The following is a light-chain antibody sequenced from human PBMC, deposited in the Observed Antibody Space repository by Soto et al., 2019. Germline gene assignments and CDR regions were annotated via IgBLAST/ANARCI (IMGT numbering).Light chain of an antibody. CDR2: AAS. CDR3: QQYYSYPYT. J-gene: IGKJ2*01. Sequence: AIRMTQSPSSLSASTGDRVTITCRASQDISTYLAWYQKKPGKAPNLLIFAASPLQSGVPSRFSGSGSGTDFTLTINYLQSEDFATYCCQQYYSYPYTFGQGTKLEIK. CDR1: QDISTY. V-gene: IGKV1-8*01.